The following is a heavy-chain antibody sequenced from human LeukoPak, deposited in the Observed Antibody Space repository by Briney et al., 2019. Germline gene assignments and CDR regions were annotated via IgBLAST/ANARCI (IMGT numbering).Heavy chain of an antibody. D-gene: IGHD3/OR15-3a*01. CDR2: IIPIFSTA. J-gene: IGHJ4*02. CDR3: ARTAEGYFLTGYYYDY. CDR1: GGTFSSYA. V-gene: IGHV1-69*13. Sequence: SVKVSCKASGGTFSSYAISWVRQAPGQGPEWMGGIIPIFSTANYAQKFQGRVTITADESTSTAYMELSSLRSEDTAVYYCARTAEGYFLTGYYYDYWGQGTLVTVSS.